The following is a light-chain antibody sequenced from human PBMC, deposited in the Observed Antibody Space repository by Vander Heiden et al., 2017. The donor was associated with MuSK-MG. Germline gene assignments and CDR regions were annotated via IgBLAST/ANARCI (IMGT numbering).Light chain of an antibody. CDR2: DGS. Sequence: EIVLTQSPATLSLSPGESPTLSCRASQSISSYLAWYQQKPGQAPRLLIYDGSNRATGIKARFSGSGSGTDVTLTISSLEPEDFAVYYCQQRINGHPEYTFGQPTKMEIK. CDR1: QSISSY. CDR3: QQRINGHPEYT. J-gene: IGKJ2*01. V-gene: IGKV3-11*01.